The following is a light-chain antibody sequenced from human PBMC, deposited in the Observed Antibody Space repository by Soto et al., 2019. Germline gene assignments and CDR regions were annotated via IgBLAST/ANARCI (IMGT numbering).Light chain of an antibody. CDR2: EVS. V-gene: IGLV2-14*01. CDR3: SSYTSSNTLHYV. J-gene: IGLJ1*01. Sequence: QSALTQPASVSGSPGQSITVSCTGTRSDVGGYNYVSWYQQHPGKAPKLVIYEVSNRPSGVSYRFSGSKSGNTASLTISGLQAEDEAHYYCSSYTSSNTLHYVFGSGTNVTVL. CDR1: RSDVGGYNY.